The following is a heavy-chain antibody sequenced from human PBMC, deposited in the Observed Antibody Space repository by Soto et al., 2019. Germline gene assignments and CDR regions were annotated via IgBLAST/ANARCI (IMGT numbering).Heavy chain of an antibody. CDR3: TRDWTGNDAFDI. J-gene: IGHJ3*02. Sequence: QVQLVESGGGVVQPGRSLRLSCAASGFSFTTCSTNWVRQAPGKGLEWVAVLSYDETSKYYADSVKGRFTISRDNSKNTVYLQMSSLRPEDTAVYYCTRDWTGNDAFDIWGQGTVVTVSS. V-gene: IGHV3-30-3*01. CDR2: LSYDETSK. D-gene: IGHD3-9*01. CDR1: GFSFTTCS.